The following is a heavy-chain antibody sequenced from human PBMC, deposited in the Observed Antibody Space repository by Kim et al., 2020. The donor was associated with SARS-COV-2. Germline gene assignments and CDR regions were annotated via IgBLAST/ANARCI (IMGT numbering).Heavy chain of an antibody. D-gene: IGHD6-19*01. V-gene: IGHV3-9*01. Sequence: DSVKGRFTISRDNAKNSLYLQMNSLRAEDTALYYCAKDADPGIAVAVPDYWGQGTLVTVSS. J-gene: IGHJ4*02. CDR3: AKDADPGIAVAVPDY.